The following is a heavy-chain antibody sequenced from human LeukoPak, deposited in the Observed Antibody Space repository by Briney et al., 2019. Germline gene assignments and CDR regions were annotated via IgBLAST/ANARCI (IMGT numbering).Heavy chain of an antibody. CDR3: AREVGQIDY. CDR1: GYSFTAYF. Sequence: ASVKVSCKASGYSFTAYFVHRVRQAPGQGLEWMGWINPKSGGTIYAQRFQGRVTMTRDTSISTVYMELNRLRSDDTAVYYCAREVGQIDYWGQGTLVTVSS. D-gene: IGHD3/OR15-3a*01. V-gene: IGHV1-2*02. J-gene: IGHJ4*02. CDR2: INPKSGGT.